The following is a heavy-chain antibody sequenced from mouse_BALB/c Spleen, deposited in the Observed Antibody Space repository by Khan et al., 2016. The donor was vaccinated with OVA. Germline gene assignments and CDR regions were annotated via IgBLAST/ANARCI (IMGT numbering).Heavy chain of an antibody. CDR3: ARKNYYDYAVDY. D-gene: IGHD1-1*01. CDR2: IRYSGST. V-gene: IGHV3-2*02. J-gene: IGHJ4*01. CDR1: GYSITTYYA. Sequence: EVQLEESGPGLVKPSQSLSLTCTVSGYSITTYYAWDGIRQFPGNKLEWMGYIRYSGSTSYNPSLKSRISITRDTSKNQFFLQLNSVTTEDTATYCCARKNYYDYAVDYWGQGTSVTVSS.